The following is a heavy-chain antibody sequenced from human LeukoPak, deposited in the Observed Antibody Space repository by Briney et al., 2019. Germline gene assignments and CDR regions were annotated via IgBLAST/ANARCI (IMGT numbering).Heavy chain of an antibody. D-gene: IGHD3-3*01. CDR2: IKQDGSEK. CDR3: AKHAASPKTETYYDFWSGYFIH. J-gene: IGHJ4*02. CDR1: GFTFSSYW. V-gene: IGHV3-7*03. Sequence: PGGSLRLSCAASGFTFSSYWMGWVRQAPGKGLEWVANIKQDGSEKYYVDSVKGRFTISRDNAKNSLYLQMNSLRAEDTAVYYCAKHAASPKTETYYDFWSGYFIHWGQGTLVTVSS.